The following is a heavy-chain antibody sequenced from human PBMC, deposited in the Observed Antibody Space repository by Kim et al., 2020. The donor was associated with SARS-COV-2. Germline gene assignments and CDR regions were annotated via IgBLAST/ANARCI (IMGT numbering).Heavy chain of an antibody. D-gene: IGHD4-17*01. CDR3: ARDITKDDYVFDY. Sequence: YAQKFQGRVTMTRDTSTSTVYMELSSLRSEDTAVYYCARDITKDDYVFDYWGQGTLVTVSS. V-gene: IGHV1-46*01. J-gene: IGHJ4*02.